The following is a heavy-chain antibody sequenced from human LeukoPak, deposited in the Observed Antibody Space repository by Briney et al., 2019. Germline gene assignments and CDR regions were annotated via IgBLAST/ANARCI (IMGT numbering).Heavy chain of an antibody. CDR1: GFTFSSYA. Sequence: QPGGSLRLSCAASGFTFSSYAMSWVRQAPGKGLEWVSYISSSSSTIYYADSVKGRFTISGDKAKNSLYLQMNSLRVEDTAVYYCARHTKYAFDNWGQGTLVTVSS. D-gene: IGHD2-2*01. J-gene: IGHJ4*02. CDR2: ISSSSSTI. V-gene: IGHV3-48*01. CDR3: ARHTKYAFDN.